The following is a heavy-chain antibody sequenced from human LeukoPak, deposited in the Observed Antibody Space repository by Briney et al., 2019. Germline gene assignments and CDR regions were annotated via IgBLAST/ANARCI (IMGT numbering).Heavy chain of an antibody. CDR3: ARGPIGYCSGGSCYSLYFDY. V-gene: IGHV1-69*01. CDR2: IIPIFGTA. Sequence: SVKVSCKASGGTFSSYAISWVRQAPGQGLEWMGGIIPIFGTANYAQKFQGRVTITADESTSTAYMELSSLRSEDTAVYYCARGPIGYCSGGSCYSLYFDYWGQGTLVTVS. CDR1: GGTFSSYA. D-gene: IGHD2-15*01. J-gene: IGHJ4*02.